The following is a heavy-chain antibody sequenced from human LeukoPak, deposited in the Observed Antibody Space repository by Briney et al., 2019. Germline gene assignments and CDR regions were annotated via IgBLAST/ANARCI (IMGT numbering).Heavy chain of an antibody. CDR3: AKLTNVAATGTFDY. CDR2: ISGSGAGT. D-gene: IGHD6-13*01. V-gene: IGHV3-23*01. Sequence: GGSLRLSCAASGFTFSSYAMGWVRQAPGKGLEWVSAISGSGAGTYYADSVKGRFTLSRDNSKNTLYLQVNSLRAEDTALYFCAKLTNVAATGTFDYWGQGALVTVSS. J-gene: IGHJ4*02. CDR1: GFTFSSYA.